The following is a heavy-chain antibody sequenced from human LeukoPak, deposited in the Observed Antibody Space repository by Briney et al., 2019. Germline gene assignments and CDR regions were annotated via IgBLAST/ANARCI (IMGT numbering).Heavy chain of an antibody. CDR3: ARRHSSGYSYGYVYYYYYMDV. J-gene: IGHJ6*03. CDR1: GGSFSGYY. Sequence: PSETLSLTCAVYGGSFSGYYWSWIRQPPGKGLEWIGEINHSGSTNYNPSLKSRVTISVDTSKNQFSLKLSSVTAADTAVYYCARRHSSGYSYGYVYYYYYMDVWGKGNTVTISS. V-gene: IGHV4-34*01. CDR2: INHSGST. D-gene: IGHD5-18*01.